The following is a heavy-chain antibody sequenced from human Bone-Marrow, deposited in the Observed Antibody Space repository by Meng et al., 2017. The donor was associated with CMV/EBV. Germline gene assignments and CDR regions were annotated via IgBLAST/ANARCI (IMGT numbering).Heavy chain of an antibody. J-gene: IGHJ6*02. Sequence: ASVKVSCKASGGTFSSYAISWVRQAPGQRLEWMGWSNAGNGNTKYSQEFQGRVTITRDTSASTAYMELSSLRSEDTAVYYCARVSHYYYYGMDVWGQGTTVTVSS. CDR3: ARVSHYYYYGMDV. CDR2: SNAGNGNT. CDR1: GGTFSSYA. V-gene: IGHV1-3*02.